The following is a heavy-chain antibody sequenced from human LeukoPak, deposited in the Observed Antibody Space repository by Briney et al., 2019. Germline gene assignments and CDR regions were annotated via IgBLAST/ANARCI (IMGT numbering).Heavy chain of an antibody. V-gene: IGHV4-4*09. CDR3: AISIAARPNYYYYYYMDV. J-gene: IGHJ6*03. Sequence: SETLSLTCTVSGGSISSYYWSWIRQPPGKGLEWIGYIYTSGSTNYNPSLKSRVTISVVTSKNQCSLKLSSVTAADTAVYYCAISIAARPNYYYYYYMDVWGKGTTVTVSS. CDR1: GGSISSYY. D-gene: IGHD6-6*01. CDR2: IYTSGST.